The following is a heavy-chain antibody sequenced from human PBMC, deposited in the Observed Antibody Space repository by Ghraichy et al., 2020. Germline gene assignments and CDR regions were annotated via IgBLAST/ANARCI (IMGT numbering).Heavy chain of an antibody. CDR2: ISSSGSTI. J-gene: IGHJ4*02. CDR1: GFTFSSYE. CDR3: AIPVGGYCSSTSCAYDY. D-gene: IGHD2-2*01. V-gene: IGHV3-48*03. Sequence: GESLNISCAASGFTFSSYEMNWVRQAPGKGLEWVSYISSSGSTIYYADSVKGRFTISRDNAKNSLYLQMNSLRAEDTAVYYCAIPVGGYCSSTSCAYDYWGQGTLVTVSS.